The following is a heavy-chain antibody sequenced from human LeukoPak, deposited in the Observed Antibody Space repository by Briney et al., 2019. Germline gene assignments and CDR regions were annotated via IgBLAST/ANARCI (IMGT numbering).Heavy chain of an antibody. CDR3: AREVVPAAPNFDY. V-gene: IGHV3-21*01. Sequence: GGSLRLSCAASGFTFSSYSMNWVRQAPGKGLEWVSSISSSSSYIYYADSVKGRFTISRDNAKNSLYLQMNRLRAEDTAVYYCAREVVPAAPNFDYWGQGTLVTVSS. J-gene: IGHJ4*02. CDR2: ISSSSSYI. CDR1: GFTFSSYS. D-gene: IGHD2-2*01.